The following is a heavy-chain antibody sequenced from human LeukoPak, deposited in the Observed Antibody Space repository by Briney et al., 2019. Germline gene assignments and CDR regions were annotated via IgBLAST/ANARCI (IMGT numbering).Heavy chain of an antibody. V-gene: IGHV3-48*03. J-gene: IGHJ6*04. CDR3: ARAPTTVIIVSGWYYGMDV. CDR2: ISSSGSTI. CDR1: GFTFSSYE. D-gene: IGHD4-23*01. Sequence: GGSLRLSCAASGFTFSSYETNWVRQAPGKGLEWVSYISSSGSTIYYADSVKGRFTISRDNAKNSLYLQMNSLRAEDTAVYYCARAPTTVIIVSGWYYGMDVWGKGTTVTVSS.